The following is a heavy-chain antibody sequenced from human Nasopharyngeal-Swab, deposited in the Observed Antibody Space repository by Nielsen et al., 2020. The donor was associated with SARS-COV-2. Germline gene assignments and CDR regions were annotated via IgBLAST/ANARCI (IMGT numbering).Heavy chain of an antibody. Sequence: SETLSLTCTVSGGSISSGDYYWSWIRQPPGKGLEWIGYIYYSGSTYYNPSLKSRVTISVDTSKNQFSLKLSSVTAADTAVYYCARLGMSVAGTGFDYWGQGTLVTVSS. CDR3: ARLGMSVAGTGFDY. CDR1: GGSISSGDYY. J-gene: IGHJ4*02. CDR2: IYYSGST. V-gene: IGHV4-30-4*01. D-gene: IGHD6-19*01.